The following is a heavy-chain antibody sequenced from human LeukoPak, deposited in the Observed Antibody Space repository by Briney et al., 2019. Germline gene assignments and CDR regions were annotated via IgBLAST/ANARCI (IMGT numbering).Heavy chain of an antibody. D-gene: IGHD2-2*01. V-gene: IGHV4-31*03. J-gene: IGHJ5*02. CDR3: ARYCSSTFCRWFDP. CDR2: IYYSGST. Sequence: SQTLSLTCTVSGDSISSGGYSWSWIPQHPGTGLEWIGYIYYSGSTYYNPSLKNRITLSVDTSKNQFSLNLSSVAAADTAVYYCARYCSSTFCRWFDPWGQGTLVTVSS. CDR1: GDSISSGGYS.